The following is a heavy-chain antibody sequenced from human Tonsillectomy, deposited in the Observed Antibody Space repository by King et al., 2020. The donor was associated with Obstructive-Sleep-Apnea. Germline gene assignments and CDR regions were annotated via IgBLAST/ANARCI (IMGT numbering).Heavy chain of an antibody. CDR3: ASPGYCTTTTCYAHFQH. V-gene: IGHV4-39*01. CDR2: IYHTGTT. D-gene: IGHD2-2*01. CDR1: GGSISSSSYY. Sequence: QLQESGPGLVKPSETLSLTCTVSGGSISSSSYYWGWIRQPPGKGLEWIVTIYHTGTTYYNPSLKSRVTVSVDTPKNQFSLKLSSMTAADTAMYYCASPGYCTTTTCYAHFQHWGQGTLVTVSS. J-gene: IGHJ1*01.